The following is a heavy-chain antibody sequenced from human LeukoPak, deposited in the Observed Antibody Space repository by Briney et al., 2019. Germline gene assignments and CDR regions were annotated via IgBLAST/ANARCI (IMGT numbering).Heavy chain of an antibody. CDR1: GGSISSYY. D-gene: IGHD5-18*01. V-gene: IGHV4-59*01. J-gene: IGHJ6*03. CDR3: ARPGGYSYGFSTDYYMDV. Sequence: PSETLSLTCTVSGGSISSYYWSWIRQPPGKGLEWIGYIYYSGSTNYNPSLKSRVTISVDTSKNQFSLKLSSVTAADTAVYYCARPGGYSYGFSTDYYMDVWGKGTTVTVSS. CDR2: IYYSGST.